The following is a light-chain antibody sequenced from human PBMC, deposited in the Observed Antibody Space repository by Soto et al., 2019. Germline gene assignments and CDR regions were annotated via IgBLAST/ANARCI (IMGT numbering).Light chain of an antibody. V-gene: IGLV2-14*01. Sequence: QSTLTQPASVSGSPGQSITISCTGTSSDVGGYNSVSWYQQHPGKAPNLMIYEVSNRPSGVSNRFSGSKSGNTASLTISGLQVEDEADYYCSSYTTSSTLLYVFGTGTKLTVL. CDR2: EVS. CDR1: SSDVGGYNS. CDR3: SSYTTSSTLLYV. J-gene: IGLJ1*01.